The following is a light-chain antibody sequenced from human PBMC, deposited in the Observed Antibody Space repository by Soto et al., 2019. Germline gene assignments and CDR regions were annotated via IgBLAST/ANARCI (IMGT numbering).Light chain of an antibody. CDR1: SSDVGGYNL. CDR2: EGS. Sequence: QSVLTQPPSASGSPGQSVTISCTGTSSDVGGYNLVSWYQQHPGKAPKLMIYEGSKRPSGVSNRFSGSESGNTASLTISGLQAEDEADYYCCSYAGSRTYVFGTGTKVTVL. V-gene: IGLV2-23*01. CDR3: CSYAGSRTYV. J-gene: IGLJ1*01.